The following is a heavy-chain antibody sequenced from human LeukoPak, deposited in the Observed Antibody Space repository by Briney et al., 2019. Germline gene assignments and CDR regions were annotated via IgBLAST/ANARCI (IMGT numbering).Heavy chain of an antibody. CDR3: AKPPITIFGVASDAFDI. V-gene: IGHV3-23*01. CDR2: ISGSGGST. CDR1: GFTFSSYA. Sequence: GGSLRLSCAASGFTFSSYAMSWVRQAPGKGLEWVSAISGSGGSTYYADSVKGRFTISRDNSKNTLYLQMNSLRAEDTAVYYCAKPPITIFGVASDAFDIWGQGTMVTVSS. D-gene: IGHD3-3*01. J-gene: IGHJ3*02.